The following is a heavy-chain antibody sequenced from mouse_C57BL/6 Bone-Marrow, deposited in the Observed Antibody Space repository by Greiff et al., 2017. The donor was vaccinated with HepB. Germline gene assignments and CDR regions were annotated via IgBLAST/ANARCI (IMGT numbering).Heavy chain of an antibody. Sequence: EVKLVESGPELVKPGASVKISCKASGYTFTDYYMNWVKQSHGKSLEWIGDINPNNGGTSYNQKFKGKATLTVDKSSSTAYMELRSLTSEDSAVYYCARCYYGSRWFAYWGQGTLVTVSA. CDR3: ARCYYGSRWFAY. J-gene: IGHJ3*01. CDR1: GYTFTDYY. CDR2: INPNNGGT. V-gene: IGHV1-26*01. D-gene: IGHD1-1*01.